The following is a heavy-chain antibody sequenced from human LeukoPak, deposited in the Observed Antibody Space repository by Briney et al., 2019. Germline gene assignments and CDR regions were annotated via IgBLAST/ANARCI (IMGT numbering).Heavy chain of an antibody. J-gene: IGHJ4*02. CDR2: IYYTGST. V-gene: IGHV4-59*08. CDR1: GGSINSYY. CDR3: ARHEGSGWPFEY. Sequence: SETLSLTCTVSGGSINSYYWSWIRQPPGHGLEWIHYIYYTGSTNYNPSLKSRVTISVDTSKNQFSLKLTSVTAADTAVYFCARHEGSGWPFEYWGQGTLVTVSS. D-gene: IGHD6-19*01.